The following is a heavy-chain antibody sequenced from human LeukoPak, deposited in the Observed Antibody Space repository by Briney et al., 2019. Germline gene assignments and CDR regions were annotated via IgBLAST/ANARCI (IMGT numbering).Heavy chain of an antibody. CDR2: ISGSGGST. J-gene: IGHJ6*03. CDR1: GFAVSTSY. D-gene: IGHD4-17*01. Sequence: PGGSLRLSCAASGFAVSTSYMSWVRQAPGKGLEWVSAISGSGGSTYYADSVKGRFTISRDNSKNTLYLQMNSLRAEDTAVYYCAKVGTTVTTYYYYYMDVWGKGTTVTVSS. V-gene: IGHV3-23*01. CDR3: AKVGTTVTTYYYYYMDV.